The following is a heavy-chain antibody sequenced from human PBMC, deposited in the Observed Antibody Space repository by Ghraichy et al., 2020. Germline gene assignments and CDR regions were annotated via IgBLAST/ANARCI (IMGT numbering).Heavy chain of an antibody. V-gene: IGHV1-69*13. D-gene: IGHD4-23*01. J-gene: IGHJ4*02. CDR2: IIPIFGTA. CDR3: AREGARGGNSWIDY. Sequence: SAKVSCKASGGTFSSYAISWVRQAPGQGLEWMGGIIPIFGTANYAQKFQGRVTITADESTSTAYMELSSLRSEDTAVYYCAREGARGGNSWIDYWGQGTLVTVSS. CDR1: GGTFSSYA.